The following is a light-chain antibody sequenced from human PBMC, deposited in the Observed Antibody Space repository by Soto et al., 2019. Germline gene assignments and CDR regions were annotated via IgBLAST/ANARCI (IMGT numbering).Light chain of an antibody. V-gene: IGKV3-11*01. CDR3: QHLYGFT. J-gene: IGKJ3*01. CDR2: DAS. Sequence: DIVLTQSPATLSLSPGERATLSCRASQSFNSYLAWYQQKPGQAPRLLIHDASHRATGVPARFSGSGYGTDFTLTISSLEPEDFAVYYCQHLYGFTVGPGTKVDIK. CDR1: QSFNSY.